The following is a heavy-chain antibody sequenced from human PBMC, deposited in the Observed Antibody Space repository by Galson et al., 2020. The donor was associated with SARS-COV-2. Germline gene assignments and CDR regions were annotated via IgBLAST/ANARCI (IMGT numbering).Heavy chain of an antibody. CDR2: INHSAYT. J-gene: IGHJ3*02. CDR3: ARVRVDAGIPREFDI. CDR1: GGSFGGDF. D-gene: IGHD5-18*01. Sequence: SETLSLTCAVYGGSFGGDFWTWIRQPPGTGLEWIGQINHSAYTNFNPSLKSRVTISIDTSMKQFSLKLISVTAADTAVYYCARVRVDAGIPREFDIWGQGTLVTVSS. V-gene: IGHV4-34*01.